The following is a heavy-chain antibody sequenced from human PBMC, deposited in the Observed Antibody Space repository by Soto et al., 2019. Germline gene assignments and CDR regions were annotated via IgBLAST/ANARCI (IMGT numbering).Heavy chain of an antibody. Sequence: HPGGSLRLSCAASGFTFSSYGMHWVRQAPGKGLEWVAVIWYDGSNKYYADSVKGRFTISRDNSKNTLYLQMNSLRAEDTAVYYCARVEGLATTPLDYWGQGTLVTVSS. J-gene: IGHJ4*02. CDR2: IWYDGSNK. CDR1: GFTFSSYG. D-gene: IGHD4-4*01. CDR3: ARVEGLATTPLDY. V-gene: IGHV3-33*01.